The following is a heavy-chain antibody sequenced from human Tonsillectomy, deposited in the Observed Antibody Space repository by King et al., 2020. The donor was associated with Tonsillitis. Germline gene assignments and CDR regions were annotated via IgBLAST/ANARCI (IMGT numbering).Heavy chain of an antibody. J-gene: IGHJ4*02. CDR2: IYHSGST. Sequence: VQLQESGPGLVKPSETLSLTCAVSGYSIRTAYYWGWIRQPPGKGLEWIGSIYHSGSTYYSPSLKSRVTISVDTSKNQFSLKLSSVTAADTGVYYCARDRLGSSWTVDYWGQGTLVTVSS. CDR3: ARDRLGSSWTVDY. V-gene: IGHV4-38-2*01. D-gene: IGHD2-2*01. CDR1: GYSIRTAYY.